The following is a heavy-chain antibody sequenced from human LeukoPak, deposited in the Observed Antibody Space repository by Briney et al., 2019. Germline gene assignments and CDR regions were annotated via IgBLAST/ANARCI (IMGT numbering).Heavy chain of an antibody. D-gene: IGHD2-15*01. CDR1: GFTFSDYY. J-gene: IGHJ4*02. CDR2: ISSGGSTI. CDR3: AREHEPMVVAATGFDY. Sequence: GGSLRLSCAVSGFTFSDYYMSWIRQAPGKGLEWVSYISSGGSTISHADSVKGRFTISRDNAENSLYLQMNSLRDEDTAVYYCAREHEPMVVAATGFDYWGQGTLVTVSS. V-gene: IGHV3-11*04.